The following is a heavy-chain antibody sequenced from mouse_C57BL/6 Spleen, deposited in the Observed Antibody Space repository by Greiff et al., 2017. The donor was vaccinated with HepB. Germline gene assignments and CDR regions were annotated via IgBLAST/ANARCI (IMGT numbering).Heavy chain of an antibody. CDR3: ARHEAYYGNLYYAMDY. J-gene: IGHJ4*01. CDR2: FYPGSGSI. Sequence: VQLQESGAELVKPGASVKLSCKASGYTFTEYTIHWVKQRSGQGLEWIGWFYPGSGSIKYNEKFKDKATLTADKSSSTVYMELSRLTSEDSAVYFCARHEAYYGNLYYAMDYWGQGTSVTVSS. CDR1: GYTFTEYT. D-gene: IGHD2-10*01. V-gene: IGHV1-62-2*01.